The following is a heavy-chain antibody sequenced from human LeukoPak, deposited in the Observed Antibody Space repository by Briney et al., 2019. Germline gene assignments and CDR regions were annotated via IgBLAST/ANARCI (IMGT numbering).Heavy chain of an antibody. CDR2: VSSYNGNT. D-gene: IGHD3-10*01. J-gene: IGHJ4*02. V-gene: IGHV1-18*01. CDR3: TRGSGSYFDY. Sequence: SVKVSCKASGYTFTTYGISWVRQASGQGLEWMGWVSSYNGNTKHAQKLQDRVTMTTDTSTSTAYMELRSLTSDDTAVYYCTRGSGSYFDYWGQGTLVTVS. CDR1: GYTFTTYG.